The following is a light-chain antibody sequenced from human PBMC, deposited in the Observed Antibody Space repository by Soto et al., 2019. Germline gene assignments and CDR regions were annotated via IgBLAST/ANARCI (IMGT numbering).Light chain of an antibody. CDR1: QSVSSSY. J-gene: IGKJ4*01. Sequence: EIVLTQSPCTLSFSPLERSTLSCRASQSVSSSYLAWYQQKPGQAPRLLIYGASSRATGIPDRFSGSGSGTDFTLTISRLEPEDFAVYYCQQYGTQPGTFGGGTKV. V-gene: IGKV3-20*01. CDR3: QQYGTQPGT. CDR2: GAS.